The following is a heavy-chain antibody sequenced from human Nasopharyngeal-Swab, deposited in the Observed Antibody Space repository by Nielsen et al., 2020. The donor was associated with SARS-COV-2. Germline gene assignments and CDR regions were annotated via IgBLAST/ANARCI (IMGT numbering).Heavy chain of an antibody. J-gene: IGHJ4*02. CDR2: INPSGGST. V-gene: IGHV1-46*01. Sequence: WVRQAPGQGLEWMGIINPSGGSTSYPQKFQGRVTMTRDTSTSTVYMELSSLRSEDTAVYYCARDPITGTTEAENPPFDYWGQGTLVTVSS. D-gene: IGHD1-20*01. CDR3: ARDPITGTTEAENPPFDY.